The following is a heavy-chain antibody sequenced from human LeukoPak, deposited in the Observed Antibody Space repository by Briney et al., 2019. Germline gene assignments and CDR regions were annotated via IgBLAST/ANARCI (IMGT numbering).Heavy chain of an antibody. J-gene: IGHJ4*02. CDR1: GFTFSSYS. Sequence: GGSLRLSCAASGFTFSSYSMNWVRQAPGKGLEWVSGISGSGGSTFYADSVKGRFTISRDNSKNMLYVRMNSLRAEDTAVYYCATTGTHYYFDSWGQGTLVTVSS. CDR3: ATTGTHYYFDS. CDR2: ISGSGGST. D-gene: IGHD1-1*01. V-gene: IGHV3-23*01.